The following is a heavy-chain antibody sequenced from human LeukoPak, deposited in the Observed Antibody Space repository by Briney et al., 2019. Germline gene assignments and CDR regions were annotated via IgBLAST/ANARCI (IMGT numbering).Heavy chain of an antibody. Sequence: GGSLRLSCAASGFTFSRHWMSWVRQAPGKGLEWVSYISSSGSTIYYADSVKGRFTISRDNAKNSLYLQMNSLRAEDTAVYYCARGGGVSSWYPNWFDPWGQGTLVTVSS. J-gene: IGHJ5*02. V-gene: IGHV3-48*03. D-gene: IGHD6-13*01. CDR3: ARGGGVSSWYPNWFDP. CDR1: GFTFSRHW. CDR2: ISSSGSTI.